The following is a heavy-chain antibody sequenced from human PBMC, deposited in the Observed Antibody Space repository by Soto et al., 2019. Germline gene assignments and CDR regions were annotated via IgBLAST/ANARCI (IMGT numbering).Heavy chain of an antibody. CDR3: ARDPYDFWSGYDTYGMDV. CDR1: GGSISSGGYS. CDR2: IYHSGST. D-gene: IGHD3-3*01. Sequence: TLSLTCAVSGGSISSGGYSWSWIRQPPGKGLEWIGYIYHSGSTYYNPSLKSRVTISVDRSKNQFSLKLSSVTAADTAVYYCARDPYDFWSGYDTYGMDVWGQGTTVTVSS. J-gene: IGHJ6*02. V-gene: IGHV4-30-2*01.